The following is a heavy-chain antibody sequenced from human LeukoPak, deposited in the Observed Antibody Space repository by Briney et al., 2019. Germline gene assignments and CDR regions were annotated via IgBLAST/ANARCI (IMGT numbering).Heavy chain of an antibody. V-gene: IGHV3-23*01. CDR1: GFTLRSYA. J-gene: IGHJ4*02. CDR2: ISASGGNT. Sequence: GGSLRLSCAASGFTLRSYAMIWVRQTPGKGLEWVSGISASGGNTNYADSVKGRFTISRDNSKNTLYLQLNSLRAEDTAVYYCAKDGKKYGSTWDFDYWDQGTLVTVSS. CDR3: AKDGKKYGSTWDFDY. D-gene: IGHD6-13*01.